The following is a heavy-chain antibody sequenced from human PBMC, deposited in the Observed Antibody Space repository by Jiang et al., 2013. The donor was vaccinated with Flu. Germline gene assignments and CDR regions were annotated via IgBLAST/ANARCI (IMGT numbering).Heavy chain of an antibody. D-gene: IGHD3-10*01. Sequence: SGAEVKKPGASVKVSCKASGYTFTSYYMHWVRQAPGQGLEWMGIINPSGGSTSYAQKFQGRVTMTRDTSTSTVYMELSSLRSEDTAVYYCARATTPRNMVREVRNPSPFDYWGQGTLVTVSS. J-gene: IGHJ4*02. CDR3: ARATTPRNMVREVRNPSPFDY. V-gene: IGHV1-46*03. CDR1: GYTFTSYY. CDR2: INPSGGST.